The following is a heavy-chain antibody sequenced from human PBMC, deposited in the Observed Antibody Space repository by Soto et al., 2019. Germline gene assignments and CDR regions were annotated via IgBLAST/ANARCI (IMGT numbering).Heavy chain of an antibody. V-gene: IGHV2-70*04. J-gene: IGHJ5*02. CDR3: ARSSPTRGFDP. CDR1: GFSLSTSGMR. CDR2: IAWDDDK. D-gene: IGHD5-12*01. Sequence: SGPTLLNPTQTLTLTCTFSGFSLSTSGMRVSWIRQPPGKALEWLARIAWDDDKFYSTYLKTRLTISKDTSTNQVVLTMTNMDPVDTATYYCARSSPTRGFDPWGQGTLVTVSS.